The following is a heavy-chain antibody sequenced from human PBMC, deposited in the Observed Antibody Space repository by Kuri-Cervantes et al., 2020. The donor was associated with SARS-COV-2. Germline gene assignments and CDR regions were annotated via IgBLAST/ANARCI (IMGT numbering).Heavy chain of an antibody. CDR1: GFTFSSYA. CDR3: ARGNDITMVRGVISPYYFDY. V-gene: IGHV3-30*01. D-gene: IGHD3-10*01. J-gene: IGHJ4*02. Sequence: LSLTCAASGFTFSSYAMHWVRQAPGKGLEWVAVISYDGSNKYYADSVKGRFTISRDNSKNTLYLQMNSLRAEDTAVYYCARGNDITMVRGVISPYYFDYWGRGTLVTVSS. CDR2: ISYDGSNK.